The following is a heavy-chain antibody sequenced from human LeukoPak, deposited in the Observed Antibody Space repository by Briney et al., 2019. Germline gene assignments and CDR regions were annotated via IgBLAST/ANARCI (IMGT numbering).Heavy chain of an antibody. V-gene: IGHV3-7*01. CDR1: GFMFSGYW. CDR3: ARDTSAWRYGMDV. D-gene: IGHD6-19*01. J-gene: IGHJ6*02. Sequence: GGSLRLSCAASGFMFSGYWMSWVRQAPGKGLEWVAIIKQDGSEKDYVDSVTGRFTISRDNAKNSLYLQMNSLRDEDTAVYYCARDTSAWRYGMDVWGQGTTVTVSS. CDR2: IKQDGSEK.